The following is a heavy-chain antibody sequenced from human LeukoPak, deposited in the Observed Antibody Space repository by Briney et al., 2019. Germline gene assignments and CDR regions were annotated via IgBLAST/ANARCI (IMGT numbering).Heavy chain of an antibody. D-gene: IGHD6-13*01. CDR2: IKQDGSEK. CDR1: GFTFSSYW. V-gene: IGHV3-7*03. CDR3: ARVGESSSWSHPFDY. J-gene: IGHJ4*02. Sequence: GGSLRLSCAASGFTFSSYWMSWVRQAPGKGLEWVANIKQDGSEKYYVNSVKGRFTISRDNAKNTLYLQMNSLRAEDTAVYYCARVGESSSWSHPFDYWGQGTLVTVSS.